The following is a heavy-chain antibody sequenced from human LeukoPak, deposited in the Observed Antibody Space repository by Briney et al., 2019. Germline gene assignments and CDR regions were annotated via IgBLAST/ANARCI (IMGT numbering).Heavy chain of an antibody. Sequence: SGGSLRLSCAASGFTFSSYWMSWVRQAPGKGLEWVANIKQDGSEKYYVDSVKGRFTISRDNAKNSLYLQMNSLRAEDTAVYYCARDFNILLWFGESTYDMDVWGQGTTVTVSS. D-gene: IGHD3-10*01. CDR2: IKQDGSEK. CDR1: GFTFSSYW. J-gene: IGHJ6*02. CDR3: ARDFNILLWFGESTYDMDV. V-gene: IGHV3-7*01.